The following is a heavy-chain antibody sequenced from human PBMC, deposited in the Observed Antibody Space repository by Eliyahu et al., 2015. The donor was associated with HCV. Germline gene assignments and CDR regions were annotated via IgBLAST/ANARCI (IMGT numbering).Heavy chain of an antibody. CDR3: TRKDYGGNFDY. J-gene: IGHJ4*02. CDR2: ISSSGSNI. CDR1: GFTFXDYT. Sequence: EVLLVESGGGXAXPGGSLXLSCAXSGFTFXDYTMNWVRQAPGKGLEWISYISSSGSNIYFTDSVKGRFTISRDNAKNSVYLQMDSLRADDTAVYYCTRKDYGGNFDYWGQGTLVTVSS. D-gene: IGHD4-23*01. V-gene: IGHV3-48*01.